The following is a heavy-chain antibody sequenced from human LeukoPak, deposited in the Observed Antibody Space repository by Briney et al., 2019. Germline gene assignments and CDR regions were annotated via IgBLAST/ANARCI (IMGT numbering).Heavy chain of an antibody. CDR1: GGSITSYY. J-gene: IGHJ4*02. Sequence: PSETLSLTCAVSGGSITSYYWSWIRQPPGKGLEWIAYMYYSGSTNYNPSLKSRVTISVDTSKNQFSLKLSSVTAADTAVYYCARDRLLRYFDWSTTCFDYWGQGTLVTVSS. CDR3: ARDRLLRYFDWSTTCFDY. D-gene: IGHD3-9*01. V-gene: IGHV4-59*12. CDR2: MYYSGST.